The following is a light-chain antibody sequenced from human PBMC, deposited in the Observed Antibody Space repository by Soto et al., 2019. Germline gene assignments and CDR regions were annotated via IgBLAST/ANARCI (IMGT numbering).Light chain of an antibody. V-gene: IGLV1-40*01. Sequence: QAVVTQPPSVSGAPGQRVTISCTGGLSNIGSGYEVNWYQQLPGTAPKLLISGNTNRPSGVPDRFSGSRSGTSASLAITGLQADDEADYFCQSYDSILHVVFGGGTKLTVL. J-gene: IGLJ2*01. CDR3: QSYDSILHVV. CDR1: LSNIGSGYE. CDR2: GNT.